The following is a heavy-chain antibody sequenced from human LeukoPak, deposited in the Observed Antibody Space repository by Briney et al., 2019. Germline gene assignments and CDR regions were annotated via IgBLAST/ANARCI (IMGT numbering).Heavy chain of an antibody. CDR1: GFTFSNYG. D-gene: IGHD1-26*01. J-gene: IGHJ3*02. Sequence: GGSLRLSCAASGFTFSNYGMSWVHQAPGKGLEWVSTISDSGGNTYYADSVKGRFTISRDNSKNTLYLQMNSLRAEDTAVYYCAKDFTSGSLDAFDIWGQGTMVTVSS. V-gene: IGHV3-23*01. CDR2: ISDSGGNT. CDR3: AKDFTSGSLDAFDI.